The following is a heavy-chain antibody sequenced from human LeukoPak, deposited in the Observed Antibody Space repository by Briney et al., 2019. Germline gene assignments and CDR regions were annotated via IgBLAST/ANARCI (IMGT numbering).Heavy chain of an antibody. CDR3: ARQDTMVRGVSNWFDP. CDR2: INHSGST. Sequence: SETLSLTCAVYGGSFSGYYWSWIRQPPGKGLEWIGEINHSGSTYYNPSLKSRVTISVDTSKNQFSLKLSSVTAADTAVYYCARQDTMVRGVSNWFDPWGQGTLVTVSS. CDR1: GGSFSGYY. J-gene: IGHJ5*02. V-gene: IGHV4-34*01. D-gene: IGHD3-10*01.